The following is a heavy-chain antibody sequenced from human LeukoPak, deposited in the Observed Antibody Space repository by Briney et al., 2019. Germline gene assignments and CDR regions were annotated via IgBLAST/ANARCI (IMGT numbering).Heavy chain of an antibody. CDR2: MANDAKTT. D-gene: IGHD3-10*01. CDR1: GFTFSIYG. Sequence: GGSLRLACAASGFTFSIYGMHWVRQAPGKGLEWVAVMANDAKTTYYADSVKGRFTISRDNSKNTLYLQMNSLRVEDTAVYYCAITQYGSGSYSDSWGQGTLVTVSP. V-gene: IGHV3-30*03. CDR3: AITQYGSGSYSDS. J-gene: IGHJ5*02.